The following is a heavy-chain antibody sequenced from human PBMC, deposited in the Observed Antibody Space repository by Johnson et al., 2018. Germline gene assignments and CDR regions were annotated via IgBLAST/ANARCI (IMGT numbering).Heavy chain of an antibody. J-gene: IGHJ6*03. D-gene: IGHD3-3*01. CDR1: GFTFSTYW. CDR3: ARAVPRITIFAPYLDV. Sequence: VQLVQSGGGLVQPGGSLRLSCAASGFTFSTYWMIWVRQAPGKGLEWVASIHHDGSDKYYVDSVKGRFTISRDGAKNSRYLQMNSLRAEDTAVYYCARAVPRITIFAPYLDVWGKGTTVTVSS. V-gene: IGHV3-7*01. CDR2: IHHDGSDK.